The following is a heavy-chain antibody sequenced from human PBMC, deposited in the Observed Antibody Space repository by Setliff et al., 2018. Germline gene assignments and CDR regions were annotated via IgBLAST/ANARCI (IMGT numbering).Heavy chain of an antibody. Sequence: SETLSLTCAAYGGTFSDYYWTWIRQPPGKGLEWVGEINHRGSTTYNPSLKSRVTISVDTSKDQFSLKVISMTAADTAVYYCARGRNIAARPLDSWGQGTLVTV. CDR3: ARGRNIAARPLDS. CDR1: GGTFSDYY. CDR2: INHRGST. J-gene: IGHJ4*02. V-gene: IGHV4-34*01. D-gene: IGHD6-6*01.